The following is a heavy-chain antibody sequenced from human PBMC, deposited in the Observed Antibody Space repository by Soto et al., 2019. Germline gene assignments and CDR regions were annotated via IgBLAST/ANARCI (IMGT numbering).Heavy chain of an antibody. CDR3: ARDRRASSSWYGNFDY. CDR1: GFTFSSHS. D-gene: IGHD6-13*01. Sequence: GGSLRLSCAASGFTFSSHSMNWVRQAPGKGLEWVSYISSSSSTIYYADSVKGRFTISRDNAKNSLYLQMNSLRAEDTAVYYCARDRRASSSWYGNFDYWGQGALVTVSS. CDR2: ISSSSSTI. V-gene: IGHV3-48*01. J-gene: IGHJ4*02.